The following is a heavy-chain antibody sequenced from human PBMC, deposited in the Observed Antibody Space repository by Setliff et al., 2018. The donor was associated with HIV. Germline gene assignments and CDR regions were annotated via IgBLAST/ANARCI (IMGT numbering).Heavy chain of an antibody. D-gene: IGHD6-6*01. CDR2: IYHSGST. CDR3: ARLSSYRSSSYYYMDL. J-gene: IGHJ6*03. Sequence: SETLSLTCSVSGDSISDTTYYWGWIRQPPGKGLEWIGNIYHSGSTLHKPSLKSRVTMSVDTSKNQFSLKLNSVTAADTAVYHCARLSSYRSSSYYYMDLWGGGTTVTVSS. CDR1: GDSISDTTYY. V-gene: IGHV4-39*01.